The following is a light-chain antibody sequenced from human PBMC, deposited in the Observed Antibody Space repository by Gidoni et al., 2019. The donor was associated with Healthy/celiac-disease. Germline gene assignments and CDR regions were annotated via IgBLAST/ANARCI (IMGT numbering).Light chain of an antibody. CDR1: QSVSSSY. CDR2: DAS. CDR3: QQYGSSPFT. V-gene: IGKV3D-20*01. Sequence: EIVLTQSPDTLFLSPGERATLSCGASQSVSSSYLAWYQQKPGLAPRLLIYDASSRATGIPDRFSRSGSGTDFTLTISRLEPEDFAVYYCQQYGSSPFTFGPGTNVDIK. J-gene: IGKJ3*01.